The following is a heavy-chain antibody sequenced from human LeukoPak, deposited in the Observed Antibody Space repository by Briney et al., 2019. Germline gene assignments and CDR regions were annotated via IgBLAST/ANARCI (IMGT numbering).Heavy chain of an antibody. J-gene: IGHJ6*03. CDR2: IYYSGST. V-gene: IGHV4-59*01. Sequence: SETLSLTCTVSGGSISSYYWSWIRQPPGKGLEWIGYIYYSGSTNYNLSLKSRVTISVDTSKNQFSLKLSSVTAADTAVYYCARGPPSYSSGWWPEYYYYYYMDVWGKGTTVTVSS. CDR1: GGSISSYY. D-gene: IGHD6-19*01. CDR3: ARGPPSYSSGWWPEYYYYYYMDV.